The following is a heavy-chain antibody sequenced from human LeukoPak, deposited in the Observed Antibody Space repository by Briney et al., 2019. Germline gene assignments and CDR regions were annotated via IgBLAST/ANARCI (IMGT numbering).Heavy chain of an antibody. V-gene: IGHV3-30*18. CDR1: GFTFSSYG. J-gene: IGHJ4*02. Sequence: PGRSLRLSCAASGFTFSSYGMHWVRQAPGKGLEWVAVISYDGSNKYYADSVKGQFTISRDNSKNTLYLQMNSLRAEDTAVYYCAKDRDGDYYFDYWGQGTLVTVSS. CDR2: ISYDGSNK. CDR3: AKDRDGDYYFDY. D-gene: IGHD4-17*01.